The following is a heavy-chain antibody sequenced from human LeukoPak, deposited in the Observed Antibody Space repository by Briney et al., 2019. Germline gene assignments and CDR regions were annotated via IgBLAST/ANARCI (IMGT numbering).Heavy chain of an antibody. D-gene: IGHD5-24*01. CDR1: GYTFTSYD. CDR3: ARIRDGYNDAYDI. V-gene: IGHV1-46*01. J-gene: IGHJ3*02. Sequence: GASVKVSCKASGYTFTSYDINWVRQAPGQRLEWMGLINPGGDNTDYAQNFQGRLTMTSDTSARTVYMELSSLRSDDTAVYYCARIRDGYNDAYDIWGQGTLVTVPS. CDR2: INPGGDNT.